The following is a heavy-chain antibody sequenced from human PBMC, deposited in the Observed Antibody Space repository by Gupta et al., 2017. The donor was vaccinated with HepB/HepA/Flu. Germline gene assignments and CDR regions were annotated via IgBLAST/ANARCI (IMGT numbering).Heavy chain of an antibody. V-gene: IGHV3-23*01. Sequence: EIQLLASGGGLVQPGGSLRLSWEVSAFTFHGNAMSWVRQAPGKGLEWVAGIGTDLKTHYSKSVRGRFTNSRDNSKNTLYLQMNSLRAEDTAVYDCAKDLYFWSAMDVWGKGTTVTVSS. J-gene: IGHJ6*03. CDR2: IGTDLKT. CDR1: AFTFHGNA. D-gene: IGHD3-3*01. CDR3: AKDLYFWSAMDV.